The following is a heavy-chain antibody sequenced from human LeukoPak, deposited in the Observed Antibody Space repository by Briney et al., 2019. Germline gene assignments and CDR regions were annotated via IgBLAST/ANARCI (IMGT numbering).Heavy chain of an antibody. V-gene: IGHV3-11*01. Sequence: GGSLRLSCAASGFTFSDYYVAWIRQAPGKGLEWVSSISRSGSTKYYADSVKGRFTISRDNAKNSLFLQMNSLRAEDTAVYYCARGCQYQLLIYFYYYMDVWGKGTTVTVSS. J-gene: IGHJ6*03. D-gene: IGHD2-2*01. CDR1: GFTFSDYY. CDR2: ISRSGSTK. CDR3: ARGCQYQLLIYFYYYMDV.